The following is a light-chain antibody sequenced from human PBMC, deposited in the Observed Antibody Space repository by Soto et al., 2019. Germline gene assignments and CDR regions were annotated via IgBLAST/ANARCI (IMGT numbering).Light chain of an antibody. V-gene: IGKV1-6*01. CDR2: GAS. Sequence: AIQTTQSPSSLSASVGDRVTITCRASQDIRKDLGWYQQKPGKAPKSLVYGASTLQSGVPSRFSGSGSGTDFTLTISSLQPEDFAAYYCLQDYSYPFTFGQGTKLEIK. CDR3: LQDYSYPFT. CDR1: QDIRKD. J-gene: IGKJ2*01.